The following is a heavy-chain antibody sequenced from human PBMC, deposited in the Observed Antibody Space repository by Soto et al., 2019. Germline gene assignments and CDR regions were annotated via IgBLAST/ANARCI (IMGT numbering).Heavy chain of an antibody. J-gene: IGHJ4*02. Sequence: EVQLVESGGGLIQPGGSLRLSCAASGFTFSSCWMHWVRQAPGKGLVWVSRIDTDGSSTRHADSVKGRFTISRDNAKNTLYLEMNSLRVEDTAVYYCARGGSGSYRNQLDYWGQGSLVTVST. D-gene: IGHD3-10*01. V-gene: IGHV3-74*01. CDR3: ARGGSGSYRNQLDY. CDR1: GFTFSSCW. CDR2: IDTDGSST.